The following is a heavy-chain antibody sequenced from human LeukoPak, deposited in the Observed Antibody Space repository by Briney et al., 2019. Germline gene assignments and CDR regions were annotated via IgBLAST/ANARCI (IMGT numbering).Heavy chain of an antibody. CDR3: AKGGYCSSTSCYGSGMGVDLADY. CDR2: SRKKANSYTT. J-gene: IGHJ4*02. V-gene: IGHV3-72*01. D-gene: IGHD2-2*01. CDR1: GFTLSDNY. Sequence: ETGGSLRLSCAASGFTLSDNYMDWVRQAPGKGLEWVGRSRKKANSYTTEYVASVKGRFTISRDESKNSLYLQMNSLKMEDTAVYYCAKGGYCSSTSCYGSGMGVDLADYWGQGTLVTVSS.